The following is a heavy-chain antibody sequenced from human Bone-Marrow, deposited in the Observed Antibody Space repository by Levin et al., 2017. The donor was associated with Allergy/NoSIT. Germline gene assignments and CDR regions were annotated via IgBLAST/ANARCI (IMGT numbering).Heavy chain of an antibody. J-gene: IGHJ6*02. Sequence: SQTLSLTCPVSGASISTNNYYWGWFRQPPGKGLEWIGSIYYSESAYYNPSLKSRVTIPVDESKNQFSLKVRSVTDADTAVYYCGRHAALHDNGGDKCGGAMDFWGQGTTVTVSS. CDR1: GASISTNNYY. CDR2: IYYSESA. CDR3: GRHAALHDNGGDKCGGAMDF. D-gene: IGHD4-23*01. V-gene: IGHV4-39*01.